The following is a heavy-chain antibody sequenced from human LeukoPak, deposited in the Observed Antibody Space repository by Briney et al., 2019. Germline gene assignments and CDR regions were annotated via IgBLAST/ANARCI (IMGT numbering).Heavy chain of an antibody. CDR3: ASRRSGWPNDAFDI. CDR2: ISASGGNI. CDR1: GFIFGGYT. V-gene: IGHV3-48*01. Sequence: GGSLRLSCTGSGFIFGGYTMNWVRQAPGKGLEWLSYISASGGNIFYADSVKGRFTISRDNAKNSVYLQMNSLRAEDTAVYYCASRRSGWPNDAFDIWGQGTMATVTS. J-gene: IGHJ3*02. D-gene: IGHD6-19*01.